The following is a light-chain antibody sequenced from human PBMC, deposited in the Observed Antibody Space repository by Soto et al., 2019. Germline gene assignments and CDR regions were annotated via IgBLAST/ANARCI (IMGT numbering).Light chain of an antibody. CDR3: QQYGSFSGT. V-gene: IGKV1-5*03. CDR2: KAS. CDR1: QSVSSW. Sequence: DIQMTQSPSTLSASVGDRVTITCRASQSVSSWLAWYQQKPGKAPKLLIYKASNLQSGVPSRFSGRGSGTEFTLTISSLQPDDFATYYCQQYGSFSGTFGQGTKVEIK. J-gene: IGKJ1*01.